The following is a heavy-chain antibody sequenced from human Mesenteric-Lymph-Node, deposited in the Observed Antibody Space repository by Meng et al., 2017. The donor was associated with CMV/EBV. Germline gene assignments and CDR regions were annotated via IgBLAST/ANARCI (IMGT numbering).Heavy chain of an antibody. V-gene: IGHV3-21*01. Sequence: GGSLRLSCAASGFTFSYYYMTWIRQAPGKGLEWVSSISSSSSYIYYADSVKGRFTISRDNAKNSLYLQMNSLRAEDTALYYCAKVDCGGDCSTFDYWGQGTLVTVSS. CDR1: GFTFSYYY. CDR3: AKVDCGGDCSTFDY. D-gene: IGHD2-21*01. CDR2: ISSSSSYI. J-gene: IGHJ4*02.